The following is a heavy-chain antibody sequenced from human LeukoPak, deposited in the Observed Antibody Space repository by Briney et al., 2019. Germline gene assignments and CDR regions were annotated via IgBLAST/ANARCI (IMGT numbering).Heavy chain of an antibody. V-gene: IGHV1-18*04. CDR1: AYTFTSYC. D-gene: IGHD1-1*01. J-gene: IGHJ4*02. CDR3: ASGGVGTAEDY. CDR2: ISAYNGNT. Sequence: ASVKLSCKASAYTFTSYCTGCVRQAAGEGLEWMGWISAYNGNTNYAQKLQGRVTMTTDTSTSTAYMELRSLRSDDTAVYYCASGGVGTAEDYWGQGTLVTVSS.